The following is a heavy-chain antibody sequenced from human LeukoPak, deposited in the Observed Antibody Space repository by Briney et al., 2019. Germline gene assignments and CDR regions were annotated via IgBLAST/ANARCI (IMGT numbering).Heavy chain of an antibody. CDR2: IYYSGST. V-gene: IGHV4-59*01. J-gene: IGHJ6*02. Sequence: KSSETLSLTCTVSGGSISSYYWSWIRQPPGKGLEWLGYIYYSGSTNYNPSLKSRVTISVDTSKNQFSLKLSSVTAADTAVYYCARVREYYGSGRTRDYYYYYGMDVWGQGTTVTVSS. CDR3: ARVREYYGSGRTRDYYYYYGMDV. D-gene: IGHD3-10*01. CDR1: GGSISSYY.